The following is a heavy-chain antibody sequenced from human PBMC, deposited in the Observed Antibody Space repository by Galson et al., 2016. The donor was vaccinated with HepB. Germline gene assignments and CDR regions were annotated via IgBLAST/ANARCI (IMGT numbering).Heavy chain of an antibody. Sequence: SLRLSCAASGFTFNSFAMSWVRQAPGKGLEWVSAVSGSGGNTYYADSVKGRFTISRDNSKNTLFLQMNSLRAEDTAVYYCARASGQVDIAMVWLLSYWGQGTLVTVSS. D-gene: IGHD5-18*01. CDR3: ARASGQVDIAMVWLLSY. V-gene: IGHV3-23*01. J-gene: IGHJ4*02. CDR1: GFTFNSFA. CDR2: VSGSGGNT.